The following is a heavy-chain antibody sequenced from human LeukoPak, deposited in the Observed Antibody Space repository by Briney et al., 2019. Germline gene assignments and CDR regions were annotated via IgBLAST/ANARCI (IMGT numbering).Heavy chain of an antibody. J-gene: IGHJ3*02. V-gene: IGHV4-31*03. Sequence: TVSLTCSVSGGSIRSGGYYWRWIRQHPGEGLEWIGSIYYSGVTYYNPAFTSRVTISVDTSKNQFSLKLSSETAADTAVYYCARGTILVAFDIWGQGTMVTVSS. D-gene: IGHD2-21*01. CDR2: IYYSGVT. CDR3: ARGTILVAFDI. CDR1: GGSIRSGGYY.